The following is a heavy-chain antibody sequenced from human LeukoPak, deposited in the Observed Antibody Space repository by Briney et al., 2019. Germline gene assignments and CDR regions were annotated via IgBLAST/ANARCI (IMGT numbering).Heavy chain of an antibody. V-gene: IGHV4-61*08. CDR2: IFYSGST. Sequence: SETLSLTCTVSGGSISNTAYYWGWIRQPPGKGLEWIGHIFYSGSTNYNPSLKSRVTISVDTSNNQFSLKLSSVTAADTAVYYCARDTPWGGPNLPDAFDIWGLGTMVTVSS. J-gene: IGHJ3*02. CDR1: GGSISNTAYY. D-gene: IGHD2-15*01. CDR3: ARDTPWGGPNLPDAFDI.